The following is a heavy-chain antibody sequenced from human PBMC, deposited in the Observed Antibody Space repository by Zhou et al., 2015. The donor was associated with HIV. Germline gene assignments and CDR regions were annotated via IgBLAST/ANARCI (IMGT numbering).Heavy chain of an antibody. CDR2: IIPIFGTA. CDR1: GGTFSSYA. CDR3: ARDYYYDSSGSNNWFDP. Sequence: QVQLVQSGAEVKKPGSSVKVSCKASGGTFSSYAISWVRQAPGQGLEWMGGIIPIFGTANYAQKFQGRVTITADESTSTAYMELSSLRSEDTAVYYCARDYYYDSSGSNNWFDPWGQGTLVTVSS. J-gene: IGHJ5*02. D-gene: IGHD3-22*01. V-gene: IGHV1-69*01.